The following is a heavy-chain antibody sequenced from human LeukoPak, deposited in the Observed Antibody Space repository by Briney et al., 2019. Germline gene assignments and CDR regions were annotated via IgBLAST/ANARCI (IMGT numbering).Heavy chain of an antibody. CDR3: ARWGSGRTSDY. CDR1: GFTFSSNG. V-gene: IGHV3-33*01. CDR2: IYYDGNNK. D-gene: IGHD3-10*01. J-gene: IGHJ4*02. Sequence: PGGSLRLSCAASGFTFSSNGMHWVRQAPGKGLEWVAVIYYDGNNKYYADSVKGRFSISRDNSNNMLYLQMNSLRVEDSAMYYCARWGSGRTSDYWGQGTLVTVSS.